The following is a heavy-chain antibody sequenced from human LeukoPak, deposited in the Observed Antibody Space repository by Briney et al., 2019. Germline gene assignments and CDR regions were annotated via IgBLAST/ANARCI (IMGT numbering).Heavy chain of an antibody. CDR2: ISAYNGNT. CDR3: ARDVRGKQLRRTNWFDP. D-gene: IGHD2-2*01. V-gene: IGHV1-18*01. Sequence: ASVKVSCKASGYTFTSYGICWVRQAPGQGLEWMGWISAYNGNTNYAQKLQGRVTMTTDTSTSTAYMELRSLRSDDTAVYYCARDVRGKQLRRTNWFDPWGQGTLVTVSS. CDR1: GYTFTSYG. J-gene: IGHJ5*02.